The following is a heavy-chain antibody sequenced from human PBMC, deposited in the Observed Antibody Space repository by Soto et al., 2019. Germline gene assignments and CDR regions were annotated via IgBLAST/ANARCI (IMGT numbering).Heavy chain of an antibody. CDR1: GYTFTSYG. J-gene: IGHJ4*02. V-gene: IGHV1-18*01. CDR2: ISAYNGNT. D-gene: IGHD1-26*01. CDR3: ATQYGTPGESDY. Sequence: QVQLVQSGAAVKKPGASVKVSCKASGYTFTSYGISWLRQAPGQGLEWMGWISAYNGNTNYAQKLQGRVPLTTDTSTSTAYMELRSLRSDDTAVYYCATQYGTPGESDYWGQGTLVTVSS.